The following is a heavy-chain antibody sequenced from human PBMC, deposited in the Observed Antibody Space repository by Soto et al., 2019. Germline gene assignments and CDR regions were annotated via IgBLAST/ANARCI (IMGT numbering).Heavy chain of an antibody. J-gene: IGHJ4*02. CDR3: ARSLLQGDF. V-gene: IGHV1-46*01. D-gene: IGHD2-21*01. Sequence: QVQLVQSGAEVKKPGASVKISCKASGYTFIHYYIHWVRQAPGQGLEWMAIINPNGGSTNYVQKFQGRVTVTSDTSTTTVSMELNRLESDDTAVYFCARSLLQGDFWGQGTLVTVSS. CDR2: INPNGGST. CDR1: GYTFIHYY.